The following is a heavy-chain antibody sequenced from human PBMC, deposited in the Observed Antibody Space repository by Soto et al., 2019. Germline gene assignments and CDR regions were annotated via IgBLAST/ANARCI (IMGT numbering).Heavy chain of an antibody. D-gene: IGHD3-3*01. Sequence: SETLSLTCTVSGGSISSSSYYWGWIRQPPGKGLEWIGSIYYSGSTYYNPSLKSRVTISVDTSKNQFSLKLSSVTAADTAVYYCARTTYYDFWSGYYWSYWGQGTLVTVSS. CDR1: GGSISSSSYY. CDR2: IYYSGST. CDR3: ARTTYYDFWSGYYWSY. V-gene: IGHV4-39*01. J-gene: IGHJ4*02.